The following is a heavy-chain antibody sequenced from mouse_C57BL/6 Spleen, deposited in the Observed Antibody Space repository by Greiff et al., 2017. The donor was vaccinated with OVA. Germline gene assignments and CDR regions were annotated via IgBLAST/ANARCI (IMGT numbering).Heavy chain of an antibody. J-gene: IGHJ2*01. CDR1: GFTFSSYA. Sequence: EVKVVDSGGGLVKPGGSLKLSCAASGFTFSSYAMSWVRQTPEKRLEWVATISDGGSYTYYPDNVKGRFTISRDNAKNNLYLQMSHLKSEDTAMYYCARDDALTFDYWGQGTTLTVSS. CDR3: ARDDALTFDY. CDR2: ISDGGSYT. D-gene: IGHD4-1*01. V-gene: IGHV5-4*01.